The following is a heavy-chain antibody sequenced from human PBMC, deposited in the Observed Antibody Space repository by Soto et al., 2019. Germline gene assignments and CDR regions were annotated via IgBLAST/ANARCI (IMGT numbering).Heavy chain of an antibody. CDR1: GFTFSNAW. D-gene: IGHD2-15*01. CDR2: IKSKTDGGTT. CDR3: TTDERRWPSEAGFDP. J-gene: IGHJ5*02. Sequence: EVQLVESGGGLVKPGGSLRLSCAASGFTFSNAWMSWVRQAPGKGLEWVGRIKSKTDGGTTDYAAPVKGRFTISRDDSENTQHLQMNSLQTAATAVYYCTTDERRWPSEAGFDPWGQGPLVTVSS. V-gene: IGHV3-15*01.